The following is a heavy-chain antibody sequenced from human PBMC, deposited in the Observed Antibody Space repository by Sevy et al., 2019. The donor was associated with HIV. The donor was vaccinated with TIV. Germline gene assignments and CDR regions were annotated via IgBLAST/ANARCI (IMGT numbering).Heavy chain of an antibody. CDR2: IYYSGST. CDR3: ALDRHSNWFVP. Sequence: SETLSLTCTVSGGSVSSGSYYWSWIRQPPGKGLEWIGYIYYSGSTNYNPSLKSRVTISVDTSKNQFSLKLSSVTAADTAVYYRALDRHSNWFVPWGQGTLVTVSS. CDR1: GGSVSSGSYY. V-gene: IGHV4-61*01. J-gene: IGHJ5*02.